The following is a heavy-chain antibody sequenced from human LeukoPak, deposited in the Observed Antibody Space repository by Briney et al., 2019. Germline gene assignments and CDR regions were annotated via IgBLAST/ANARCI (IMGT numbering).Heavy chain of an antibody. V-gene: IGHV3-23*01. CDR3: ARDSRSIGSSWYYFDY. D-gene: IGHD6-13*01. J-gene: IGHJ4*02. Sequence: GGSLRLSCAASGFTFSSYAMSWVRQAPGKGLEWVSAISGSGGSTYYADSVKGRFTISRDNSKNTLYLQMNSLRAEDTAVYYCARDSRSIGSSWYYFDYWGQGTLVTVSS. CDR2: ISGSGGST. CDR1: GFTFSSYA.